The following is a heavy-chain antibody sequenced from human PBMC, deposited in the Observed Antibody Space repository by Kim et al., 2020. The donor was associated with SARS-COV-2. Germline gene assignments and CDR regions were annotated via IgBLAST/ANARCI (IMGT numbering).Heavy chain of an antibody. CDR3: ARGGFGEQPGHYYYYYSMDV. J-gene: IGHJ6*02. Sequence: SETLSLTCAVSGGSISSSNWWSWVRQPPGKGLEWIGEIYHSGSTNYNPSLKSRVTISVDKSKNQFSMKLSSVTAADTAVYYCARGGFGEQPGHYYYYYSMDVSGQGTTVTVSS. CDR2: IYHSGST. V-gene: IGHV4-4*02. D-gene: IGHD3-10*01. CDR1: GGSISSSNW.